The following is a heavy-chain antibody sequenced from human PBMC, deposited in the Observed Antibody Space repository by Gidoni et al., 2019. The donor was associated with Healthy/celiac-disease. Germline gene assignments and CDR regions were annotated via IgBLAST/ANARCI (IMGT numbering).Heavy chain of an antibody. D-gene: IGHD3-10*01. J-gene: IGHJ4*02. V-gene: IGHV3-11*06. CDR2: ISSSRSYT. Sequence: QVQLVESGGGLVKPGGSLRLSCAASGFTFSDYYMSWIRQAPGKGLEWVSYISSSRSYTNYADSVKGRFTISRDNAKNSLYLQMNSLRAEDTAVYYCARDRYGSGSYSSFDYWGQGTLVTVSS. CDR3: ARDRYGSGSYSSFDY. CDR1: GFTFSDYY.